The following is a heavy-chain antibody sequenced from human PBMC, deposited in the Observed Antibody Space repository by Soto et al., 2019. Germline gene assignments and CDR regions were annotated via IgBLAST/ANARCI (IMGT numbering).Heavy chain of an antibody. V-gene: IGHV5-51*01. Sequence: GGSLRLSCKGSGYSFTSYWIGWVRQMPGKGLEWMGIIYPGDSDTRYSPSFQGQVTISADKSISTAYLQWSSLKASDTAMYYCARHTKSARGDAFDIWGQGTMVTVSS. D-gene: IGHD3-10*01. CDR3: ARHTKSARGDAFDI. CDR1: GYSFTSYW. CDR2: IYPGDSDT. J-gene: IGHJ3*02.